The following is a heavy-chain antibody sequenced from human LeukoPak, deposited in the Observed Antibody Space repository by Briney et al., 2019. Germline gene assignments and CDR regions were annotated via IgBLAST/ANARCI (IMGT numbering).Heavy chain of an antibody. J-gene: IGHJ4*02. CDR3: ARRIQGMAPYYFDY. V-gene: IGHV3-74*01. Sequence: GGSLRLSCTASGFTFSSYWMHWVRQAPGKGLVWVSRINSDGGSTSYADSVKGRFTVSRGNAKNTLYLQMNSLRAEDTAVYYCARRIQGMAPYYFDYWGQGTLVTVSS. CDR2: INSDGGST. CDR1: GFTFSSYW. D-gene: IGHD5-24*01.